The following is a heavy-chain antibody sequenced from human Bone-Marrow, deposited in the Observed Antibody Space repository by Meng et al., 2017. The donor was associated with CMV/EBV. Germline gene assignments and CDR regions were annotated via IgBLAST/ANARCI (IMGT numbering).Heavy chain of an antibody. CDR2: INHSGST. D-gene: IGHD2-8*01. CDR1: GFTLRHAW. J-gene: IGHJ6*02. Sequence: GSLRLSCAVSGFTLRHAWMSWIRQPPGKGLEWIGEINHSGSTNYNPSLKSRVTISVDTSKDQFSLKLSSVTAAATAVYYCARGFPRILYAYYYDGMDVWGQGTTVTVSS. CDR3: ARGFPRILYAYYYDGMDV. V-gene: IGHV4-34*01.